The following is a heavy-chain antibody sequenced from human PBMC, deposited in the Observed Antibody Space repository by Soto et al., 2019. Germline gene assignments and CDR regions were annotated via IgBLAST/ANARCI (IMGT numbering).Heavy chain of an antibody. CDR2: IYHSGST. Sequence: QVHLQEAGSGLVRPSETLSLTCTVSGDSVSSDSHYWSWIRQPPGKGLEWIGYIYHSGSTNYNPSLKSRVAISGDTSKNQFSLKMSSVTAADTAVYYCARCYSGSYLTFCDYWGQGILVTVSS. V-gene: IGHV4-61*01. CDR1: GDSVSSDSHY. J-gene: IGHJ4*02. CDR3: ARCYSGSYLTFCDY. D-gene: IGHD1-26*01.